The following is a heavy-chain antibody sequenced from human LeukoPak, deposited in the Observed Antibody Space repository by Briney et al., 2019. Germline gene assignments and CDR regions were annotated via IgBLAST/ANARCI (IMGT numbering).Heavy chain of an antibody. CDR2: IYSGGST. CDR3: ARVGVAAAGDFDY. J-gene: IGHJ4*02. V-gene: IGHV3-53*01. Sequence: GGSLRLSCAASGFTVSSNYMSWVRQAPGKGLEWVSVIYSGGSTYYADSVKGRFTISRDNSKNTLYLQMNSLRAEDTAVYYCARVGVAAAGDFDYCGQGTLVTVSS. D-gene: IGHD6-13*01. CDR1: GFTVSSNY.